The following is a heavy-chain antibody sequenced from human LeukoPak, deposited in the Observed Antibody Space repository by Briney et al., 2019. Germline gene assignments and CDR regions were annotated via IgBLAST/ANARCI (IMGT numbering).Heavy chain of an antibody. J-gene: IGHJ4*02. CDR2: ISWDGGST. Sequence: AGGSLRLSCAASGLAFSSYAMNWVRQAPGKGLEWVSLISWDGGSTYYADSVKGRFTISRDNSKNSLYLQMNSLRAEDTALYYCAKDMGGYSSSWNDLDYWGQGTLVTVSS. CDR1: GLAFSSYA. CDR3: AKDMGGYSSSWNDLDY. V-gene: IGHV3-43D*03. D-gene: IGHD6-13*01.